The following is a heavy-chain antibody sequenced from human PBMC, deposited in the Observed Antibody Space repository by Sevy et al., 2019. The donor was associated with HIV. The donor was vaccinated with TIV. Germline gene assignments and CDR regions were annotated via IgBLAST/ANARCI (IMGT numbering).Heavy chain of an antibody. CDR1: GFTFSSYA. CDR2: ISYDGSNK. Sequence: GGSLRLSCAASGFTFSSYAMHWVRQAPGKGLEWVAVISYDGSNKYYADSVKGRFTISRDNSKNTLYLQMNSLRAEDTAVYYCARDYDSSGYSPAGVDYWGQRTLVTVSS. J-gene: IGHJ4*02. CDR3: ARDYDSSGYSPAGVDY. V-gene: IGHV3-30-3*01. D-gene: IGHD3-22*01.